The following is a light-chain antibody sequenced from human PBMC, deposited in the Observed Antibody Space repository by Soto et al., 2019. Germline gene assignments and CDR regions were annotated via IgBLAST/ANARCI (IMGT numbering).Light chain of an antibody. Sequence: IVLPQSPVTLSLTPGGRAPLSCTASQRISGYLAWYRQKPGKAPKLLIYGASSRATGIPDRFSGSGSGTDFTLTISRLEPEDFAVYYCQQYGSSPPWTFGQGTKVDIK. CDR3: QQYGSSPPWT. CDR2: GAS. J-gene: IGKJ1*01. CDR1: QRISGY. V-gene: IGKV3-20*01.